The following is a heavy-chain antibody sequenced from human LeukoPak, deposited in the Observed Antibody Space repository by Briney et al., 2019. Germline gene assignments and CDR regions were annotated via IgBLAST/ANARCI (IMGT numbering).Heavy chain of an antibody. CDR3: ARDRDWAFDY. J-gene: IGHJ4*02. D-gene: IGHD3-9*01. V-gene: IGHV3-21*01. CDR2: ISSSSSYI. CDR1: GFTFSSYS. Sequence: GGSLRLSCAASGFTFSSYSMNWVRQAPGKGLEWVSSISSSSSYIYYADSVKGRFTISRDNAKNSLYLQMNSLRAEDTAVYYCARDRDWAFDYWGQGTLITVSS.